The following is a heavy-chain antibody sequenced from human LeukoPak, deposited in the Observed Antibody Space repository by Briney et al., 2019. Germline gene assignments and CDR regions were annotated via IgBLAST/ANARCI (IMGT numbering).Heavy chain of an antibody. Sequence: PGRSLRLSCAASGFTFSGYGMHWVRQAPDKGLEWVAVIWYDGNNKYYADSVKGRFTISRDNSKNTLYPQMNSLRAEDTAVYYCAKDWGYTTMVSYYFDYWGQGALVTVSS. CDR1: GFTFSGYG. CDR3: AKDWGYTTMVSYYFDY. CDR2: IWYDGNNK. J-gene: IGHJ4*02. V-gene: IGHV3-33*06. D-gene: IGHD5-18*01.